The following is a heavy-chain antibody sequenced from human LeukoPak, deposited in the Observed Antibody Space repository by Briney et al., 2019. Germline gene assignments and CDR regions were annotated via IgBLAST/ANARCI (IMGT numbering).Heavy chain of an antibody. CDR3: ARGIRFHVGSGNWFDL. CDR1: GGTFRGYY. D-gene: IGHD3-10*01. V-gene: IGHV4-34*01. CDR2: IDHSGST. Sequence: SETLSLTCAVSGGTFRGYYRSWIRQPPGKGLAWIGEIDHSGSTHYNPSLESRVTLAVDTSNNQVSLKLNSVTAADTAVYYCARGIRFHVGSGNWFDLWGQGTRVTVSS. J-gene: IGHJ5*02.